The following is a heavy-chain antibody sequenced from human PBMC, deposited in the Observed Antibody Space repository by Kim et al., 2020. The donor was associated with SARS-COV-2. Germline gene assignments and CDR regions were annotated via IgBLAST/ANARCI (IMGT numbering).Heavy chain of an antibody. Sequence: GGSLRLSCAASGFAFSDYSMNWVRQAPGKGLEWVAYIKYIRPTVWDIRYADSVKGRFTISSDDVKHSLYLQMTGLRDDDTAVYYCARDDKWAYDYWGQGTLVTVSA. D-gene: IGHD1-26*01. CDR1: GFAFSDYS. J-gene: IGHJ4*02. CDR2: IKYIRPTVWDI. CDR3: ARDDKWAYDY. V-gene: IGHV3-48*02.